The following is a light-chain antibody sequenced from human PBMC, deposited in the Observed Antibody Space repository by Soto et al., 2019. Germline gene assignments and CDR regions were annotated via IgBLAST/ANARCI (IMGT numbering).Light chain of an antibody. CDR2: SAS. J-gene: IGKJ3*01. CDR1: RGINHY. CDR3: QKYYPAPPT. Sequence: DIQMNQSPSSLSASVGDRVTITCRASRGINHYLAWYQQKPGQAPKRLIYSASTLQSVVSFRCSVDGSGTDFTLTISSLQLEGVTTYFCQKYYPAPPTFGPGPRVDLK. V-gene: IGKV1-27*01.